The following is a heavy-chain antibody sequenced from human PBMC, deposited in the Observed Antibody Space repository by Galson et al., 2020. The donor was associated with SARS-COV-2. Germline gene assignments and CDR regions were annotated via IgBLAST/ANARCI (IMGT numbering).Heavy chain of an antibody. CDR2: ISSSSSYI. J-gene: IGHJ4*02. Sequence: GESLKISCAASGFTFSSYSMNWVRQAPGKGLEWVSSISSSSSYIYYADSVKGRFTISRDNAKNSLYLQMNSLRAEATAVYYCARVSGAWYCLDCSGYADYWCQGTLVTVSS. D-gene: IGHD3-22*01. CDR1: GFTFSSYS. CDR3: ARVSGAWYCLDCSGYADY. V-gene: IGHV3-21*01.